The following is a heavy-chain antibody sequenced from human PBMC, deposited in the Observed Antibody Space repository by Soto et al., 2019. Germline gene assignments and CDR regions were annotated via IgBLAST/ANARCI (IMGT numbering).Heavy chain of an antibody. Sequence: QVQLVESGGGVVQPGRSLRLSCAASGFTFSSYAMHWVRQAPGKGLEWVAVISYDGSNKYYADSVKGRFTISRDNSKNTLYLHMNSLRAEDTAVYYCARDLRVYSSGWSGTTFDYWGQGTLVTVSS. V-gene: IGHV3-30-3*01. CDR3: ARDLRVYSSGWSGTTFDY. J-gene: IGHJ4*02. CDR1: GFTFSSYA. CDR2: ISYDGSNK. D-gene: IGHD6-19*01.